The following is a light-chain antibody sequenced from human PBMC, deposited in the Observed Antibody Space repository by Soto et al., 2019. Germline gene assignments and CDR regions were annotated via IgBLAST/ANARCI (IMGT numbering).Light chain of an antibody. CDR3: SSYTSSSTVV. Sequence: QSALTQPASVSGSPGQSITTSCTGTSSDVGGYNYVSWYQQHAGKAPKLMIYEVSNRPSGVSNRFSGSKSGNTASLTISGLQAEDEADYYCSSYTSSSTVVFGGGTKVTVL. CDR1: SSDVGGYNY. V-gene: IGLV2-14*01. CDR2: EVS. J-gene: IGLJ2*01.